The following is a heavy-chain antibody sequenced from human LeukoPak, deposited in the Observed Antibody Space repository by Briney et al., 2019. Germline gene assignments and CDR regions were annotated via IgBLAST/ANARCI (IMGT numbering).Heavy chain of an antibody. D-gene: IGHD3-22*01. V-gene: IGHV4-31*03. CDR2: IYSSGST. CDR1: GGSISSGGYH. Sequence: SQTLSLTCTVSGGSISSGGYHWSWIRQHPGKGLEWIGYIYSSGSTYYNPSLKSRVTISGDTSKNQFSLKLSSVTAADTAVYYCARARRTHYYDSSGYYADYWGQGTLATVSS. J-gene: IGHJ4*02. CDR3: ARARRTHYYDSSGYYADY.